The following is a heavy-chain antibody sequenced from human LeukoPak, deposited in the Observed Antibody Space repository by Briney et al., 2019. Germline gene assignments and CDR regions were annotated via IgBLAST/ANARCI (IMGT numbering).Heavy chain of an antibody. Sequence: SETLSLTCTVSGGSIISRYYWGWIRQPPGQGLDWIGSISYTESTYYNPPLKSRVTILVDTSRNQFSLRLSSVTAADTAVYYCARRLFGHIVVVPAAKGRAFDIWGQGTRVTVSS. J-gene: IGHJ3*02. D-gene: IGHD2-2*01. CDR2: ISYTEST. V-gene: IGHV4-39*07. CDR3: ARRLFGHIVVVPAAKGRAFDI. CDR1: GGSIISRYY.